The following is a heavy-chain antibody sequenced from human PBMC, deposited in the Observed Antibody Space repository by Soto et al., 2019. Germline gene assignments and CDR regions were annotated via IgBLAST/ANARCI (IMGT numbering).Heavy chain of an antibody. CDR2: ISYDGSNK. V-gene: IGHV3-30-3*01. J-gene: IGHJ6*01. D-gene: IGHD2-21*02. CDR1: GFTFSSYA. CDR3: ARDHSGGMTAIPRYYYYGMDV. Sequence: QVQLVESGGGVVQPGRSLRLSCAASGFTFSSYAMHWVRQAPGKGLEWVAVISYDGSNKYYADSVKGRFTISRDNSKNTLYLQMNSLRAEDTAVYYCARDHSGGMTAIPRYYYYGMDVW.